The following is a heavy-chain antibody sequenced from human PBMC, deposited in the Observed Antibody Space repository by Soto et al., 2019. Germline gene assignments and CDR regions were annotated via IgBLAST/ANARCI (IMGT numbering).Heavy chain of an antibody. CDR3: ASLPYYYGMDV. CDR2: ISPINGTA. J-gene: IGHJ6*02. V-gene: IGHV1-18*01. CDR1: GYTFTSYG. Sequence: ASVKVSCKASGYTFTSYGISWVRQAPGQGLEWMGGISPINGTANYAQKLQGRVTMTADTSTSTAYMELSSLRSEDTAVYYCASLPYYYGMDVWGQGTTVTVSS.